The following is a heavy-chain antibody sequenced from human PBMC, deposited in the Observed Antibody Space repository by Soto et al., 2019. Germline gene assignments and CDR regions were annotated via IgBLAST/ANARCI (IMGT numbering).Heavy chain of an antibody. J-gene: IGHJ4*02. Sequence: EVQLLESGGGLVQPGGSLRLSCAASGFTFSSYAMSWVRQAPGKGLEWVSAISGSGGSTYYADSVKGRFTISRDNSKNTLYLQRNSLRAEDTAIYYCAKAVRCFGWYFDFWGQGTLVTVSS. D-gene: IGHD3-9*01. CDR2: ISGSGGST. CDR1: GFTFSSYA. CDR3: AKAVRCFGWYFDF. V-gene: IGHV3-23*01.